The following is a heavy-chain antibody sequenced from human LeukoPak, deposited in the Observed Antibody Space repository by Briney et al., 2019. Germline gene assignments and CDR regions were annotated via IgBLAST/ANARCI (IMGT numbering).Heavy chain of an antibody. Sequence: GGSLRLSCAASGFAFSTYGMNWVRQAPGKGLEWVSYITTGSRTIYYAGSVKGRFTISRDNAKNSLYLQMNSLRAEDTAVYYCARDLLAVAGTAHFDYWGQGTLVTVSS. V-gene: IGHV3-48*01. J-gene: IGHJ4*02. CDR3: ARDLLAVAGTAHFDY. D-gene: IGHD6-19*01. CDR1: GFAFSTYG. CDR2: ITTGSRTI.